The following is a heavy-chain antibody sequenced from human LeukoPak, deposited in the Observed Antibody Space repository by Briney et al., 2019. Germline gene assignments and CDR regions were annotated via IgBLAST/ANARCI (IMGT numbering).Heavy chain of an antibody. CDR3: ARAWGGYSGSYKDYYYYYYMDV. CDR1: GFTVSSNY. CDR2: IYSGGST. J-gene: IGHJ6*03. Sequence: GGSLRLSCAASGFTVSSNYMSWVRQAPGKGLEWASVIYSGGSTYYADSVKGRFTISRDNSKNTLYLQMNSLRAEDTAVYYCARAWGGYSGSYKDYYYYYYMDVWGKGTTVTVSS. D-gene: IGHD1-26*01. V-gene: IGHV3-66*02.